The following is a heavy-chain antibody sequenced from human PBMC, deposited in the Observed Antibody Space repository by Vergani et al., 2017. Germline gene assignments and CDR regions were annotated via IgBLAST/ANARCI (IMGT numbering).Heavy chain of an antibody. CDR3: AREASGSYYGHAFDI. Sequence: QLQLQESGPGLVKPSETLSLTCTVSGGSISSSSYYWGWIRQPPGKGLEWIGYIYHSGSTYYNPSLKSRVTISVDRSKNQFSLKLSSVTAADTAVYYCAREASGSYYGHAFDIWGQGTMVTVSS. CDR2: IYHSGST. V-gene: IGHV4-39*07. J-gene: IGHJ3*02. CDR1: GGSISSSSYY. D-gene: IGHD1-26*01.